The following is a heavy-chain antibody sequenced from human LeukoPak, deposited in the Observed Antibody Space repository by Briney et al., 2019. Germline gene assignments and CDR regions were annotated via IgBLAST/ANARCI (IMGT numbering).Heavy chain of an antibody. J-gene: IGHJ3*02. V-gene: IGHV3-23*01. CDR1: GFSFSSYA. CDR3: ARSIYGSGSFYAFDI. CDR2: ISGSGGRT. Sequence: GGSLRLSCAASGFSFSSYAMSWVRQAPGKALEWVSGISGSGGRTYYADSVKGRFTISRDNSRNTLYLQMNSLGADDTAVYYCARSIYGSGSFYAFDIWGQGTMVTVSS. D-gene: IGHD3-10*01.